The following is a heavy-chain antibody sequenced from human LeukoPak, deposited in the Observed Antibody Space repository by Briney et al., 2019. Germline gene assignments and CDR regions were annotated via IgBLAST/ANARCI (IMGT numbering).Heavy chain of an antibody. CDR3: ARAPMVRGVINYYYYMDV. V-gene: IGHV1-24*01. J-gene: IGHJ6*03. D-gene: IGHD3-10*01. CDR2: FDPEDGET. CDR1: GYTLTELS. Sequence: ASVKVSRKVSGYTLTELSMHWVRQAPGKGLEWMGGFDPEDGETIYAQKLQGRVTMTTDTSTSTAYMELRSLRSDDTAVYYCARAPMVRGVINYYYYMDVWGKGTTVTVSS.